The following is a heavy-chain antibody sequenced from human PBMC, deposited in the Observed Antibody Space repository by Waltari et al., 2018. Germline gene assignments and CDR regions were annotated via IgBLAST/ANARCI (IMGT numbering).Heavy chain of an antibody. J-gene: IGHJ6*03. CDR3: ARDRPTYYDFWSGLGYYYYYMDV. CDR1: GGSISSYY. D-gene: IGHD3-3*01. V-gene: IGHV4-4*07. Sequence: QVQLQESGPGLVKPSETLSLTCTVSGGSISSYYWSWIRQPSGKGLEWIGRIYTRVSTKYNPALKSGVTMSVDTSKNQFSLKLSSVTAADTAVYYCARDRPTYYDFWSGLGYYYYYMDVWGKGTTVTVSS. CDR2: IYTRVST.